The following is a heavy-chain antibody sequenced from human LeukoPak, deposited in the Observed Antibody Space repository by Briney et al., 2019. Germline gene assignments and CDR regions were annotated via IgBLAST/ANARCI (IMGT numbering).Heavy chain of an antibody. J-gene: IGHJ5*02. CDR3: ASYLTSNWFDP. CDR1: GGSISSSNW. V-gene: IGHV4-4*02. CDR2: IYHSGST. Sequence: SETLSLTCAVSGGSISSSNWWSWVRQPPGKGLEWIGEIYHSGSTNYNPSLKSRVTISVDTSKNQFSLKLSSVTAADTAVYYCASYLTSNWFDPWGQGTLVTVSS.